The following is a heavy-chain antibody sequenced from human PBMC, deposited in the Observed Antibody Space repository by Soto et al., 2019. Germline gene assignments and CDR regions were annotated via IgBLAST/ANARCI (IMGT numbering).Heavy chain of an antibody. CDR1: GGSISSYY. D-gene: IGHD3-22*01. CDR2: IYYSGST. CDR3: ASSYDSNAYYFDY. V-gene: IGHV4-59*01. J-gene: IGHJ4*02. Sequence: KPSETLSLTCTVSGGSISSYYWSWIRQPPGEGLEWIGYIYYSGSTNYNPSLKSRVTISVDTSKNQFSLKLSSVTAADTAVYYCASSYDSNAYYFDYWGQGTLVTVSS.